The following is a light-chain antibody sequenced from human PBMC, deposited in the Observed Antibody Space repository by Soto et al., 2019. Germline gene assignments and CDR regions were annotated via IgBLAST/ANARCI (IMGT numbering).Light chain of an antibody. Sequence: EIVMTQSPATLSVSPGERATLSCRASQSVSINVAWFQQRPGQAPRLLIYGASTRATGIPARFSGSGSGTEFTLTISSLQSEDFAVYCCEQYDYLLWTCGRGTQVEIK. CDR1: QSVSIN. CDR2: GAS. CDR3: EQYDYLLWT. V-gene: IGKV3-15*01. J-gene: IGKJ1*01.